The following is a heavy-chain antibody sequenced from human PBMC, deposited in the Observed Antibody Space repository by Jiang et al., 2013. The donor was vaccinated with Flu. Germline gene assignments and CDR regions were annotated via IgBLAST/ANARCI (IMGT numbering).Heavy chain of an antibody. J-gene: IGHJ4*02. Sequence: GSGLVKPSETLSLACTVSGDSFSPYYWSWIRQPPREGTGVAWVYLLQWEHRQLQPLPRESSHHISSTSQNQFSLKLSSVTAADTAVYYCARRKWGRYCSGGTCPYAFDYVGPGTPVVHRLL. CDR3: ARRKWGRYCSGGTCPYAFDY. V-gene: IGHV4-59*08. D-gene: IGHD2-15*01. CDR1: GDSFSPYY. CDR2: LLQWEHR.